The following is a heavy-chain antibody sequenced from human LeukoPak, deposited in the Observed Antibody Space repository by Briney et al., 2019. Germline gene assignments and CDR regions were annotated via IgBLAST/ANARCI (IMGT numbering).Heavy chain of an antibody. D-gene: IGHD6-13*01. CDR2: INHSGST. CDR1: GGSFSGYY. Sequence: SETLSLTCAVYGGSFSGYYWSWIRQPPGKGLGWVGEINHSGSTNYNPSLKSRVTISVDTSKNQFSLKLSSVTAADTAVYYCARAPYSSSWMGLDYWGQGTLVTVSS. V-gene: IGHV4-34*01. CDR3: ARAPYSSSWMGLDY. J-gene: IGHJ4*02.